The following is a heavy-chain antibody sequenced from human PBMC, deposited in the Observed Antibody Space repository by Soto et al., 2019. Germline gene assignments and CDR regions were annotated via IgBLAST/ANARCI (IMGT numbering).Heavy chain of an antibody. J-gene: IGHJ4*02. CDR2: ISSSSSYI. D-gene: IGHD3-22*01. CDR1: GFTFSSYS. Sequence: PGGSLRLSCAASGFTFSSYSMNWVRQAPGKGLEWVSSISSSSSYIYYADSVKGRFTISRDNAKNSLYLQMNSLRAEDTAVYYCARAQIYDTSDYYHYYFDYWGQGTLVTVSS. CDR3: ARAQIYDTSDYYHYYFDY. V-gene: IGHV3-21*04.